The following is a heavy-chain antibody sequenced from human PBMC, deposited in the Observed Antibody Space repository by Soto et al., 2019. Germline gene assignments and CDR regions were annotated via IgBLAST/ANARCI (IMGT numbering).Heavy chain of an antibody. D-gene: IGHD1-26*01. V-gene: IGHV1-24*01. Sequence: AASVKVSCKVSGYTLTELSMHWVRQAPGKGLEWMGGFDPEDGETIYAQKFQGRVTMTEDTSTDTAYMELSSLRSEDTAVYYCATGVGATLHFDYWGQGTLVTVSS. CDR2: FDPEDGET. CDR1: GYTLTELS. CDR3: ATGVGATLHFDY. J-gene: IGHJ4*02.